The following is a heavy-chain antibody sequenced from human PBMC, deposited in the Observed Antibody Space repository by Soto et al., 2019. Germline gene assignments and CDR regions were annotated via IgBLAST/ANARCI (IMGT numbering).Heavy chain of an antibody. CDR1: GFTFSTYW. Sequence: EVQLVESGGGLVQPGGSRRLSCAASGFTFSTYWRHWVRQAPGKGLVWVSGLDNDGTNTRYADSVKGRFTVSRDNGKNTVYLQMDSLRAEDTAVYYCARDGGTYFDYWGQGTLVTVSS. CDR2: LDNDGTNT. J-gene: IGHJ4*02. V-gene: IGHV3-74*01. CDR3: ARDGGTYFDY. D-gene: IGHD3-16*01.